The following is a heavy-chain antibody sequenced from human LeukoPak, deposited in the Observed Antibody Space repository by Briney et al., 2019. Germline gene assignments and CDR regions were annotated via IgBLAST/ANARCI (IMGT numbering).Heavy chain of an antibody. V-gene: IGHV3-9*01. CDR3: AKGLPPRSFWSGYYTISDAFDI. J-gene: IGHJ3*02. D-gene: IGHD3-3*01. Sequence: GGSLRLSCAASGFTFDDYAMHWVRQAPGKGLEWVSGISWNSGSIGYADSVKGRFTISRDNAKNSLYLQMNSLRAEDTALYYCAKGLPPRSFWSGYYTISDAFDIWGQGTMVTVSS. CDR1: GFTFDDYA. CDR2: ISWNSGSI.